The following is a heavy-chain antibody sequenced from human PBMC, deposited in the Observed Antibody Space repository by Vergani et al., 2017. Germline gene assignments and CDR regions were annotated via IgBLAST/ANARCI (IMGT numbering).Heavy chain of an antibody. J-gene: IGHJ6*02. CDR3: ASTYCSDTRCSGIYYYGMDV. CDR1: GFTVSSNY. Sequence: EVQLVESGGGLVQPGGSLRLSCAASGFTVSSNYMSWVRQAPGKGLEWVSVIYSGGGTYYADSVKGRFTISRDNSKNTLYLQMNSLRAEDTAVYYCASTYCSDTRCSGIYYYGMDVWGQGTTVTVSS. D-gene: IGHD2-2*01. V-gene: IGHV3-66*02. CDR2: IYSGGGT.